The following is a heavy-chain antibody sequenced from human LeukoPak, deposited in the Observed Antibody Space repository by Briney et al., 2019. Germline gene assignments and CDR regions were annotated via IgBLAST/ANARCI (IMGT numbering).Heavy chain of an antibody. V-gene: IGHV4-59*01. CDR1: GGSISSYY. D-gene: IGHD6-13*01. J-gene: IGHJ4*02. CDR3: ARDVRSRTGIAAAGLGFDY. Sequence: PLETLFLTCTVSGGSISSYYWSWIRQPPGKGLEWIGYIYYSGSTNYNPSLKSRVTISVDTSKNQFSLKLSSVTAADTAVYYCARDVRSRTGIAAAGLGFDYWGQGTLVTVSS. CDR2: IYYSGST.